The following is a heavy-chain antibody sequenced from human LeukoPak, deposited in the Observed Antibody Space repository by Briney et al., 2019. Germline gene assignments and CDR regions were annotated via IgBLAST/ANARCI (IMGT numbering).Heavy chain of an antibody. CDR2: INWNGGST. CDR3: ARDTSPEDY. V-gene: IGHV3-20*04. Sequence: GGSLRLSCAASGFTFDDYGMSWVRQAPGKGLEWVSGINWNGGSTGYADSAKGRFTISRDNSKNTLYLQMNSLRAEDTAVYYCARDTSPEDYWGQGTLVTVSS. D-gene: IGHD1-26*01. CDR1: GFTFDDYG. J-gene: IGHJ4*02.